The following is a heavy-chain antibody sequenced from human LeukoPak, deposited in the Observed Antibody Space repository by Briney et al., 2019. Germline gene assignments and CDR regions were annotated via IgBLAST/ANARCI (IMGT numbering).Heavy chain of an antibody. D-gene: IGHD6-13*01. Sequence: PGGSLRLSCGASGFTFRQYSMNWVRQAPGKGLEWVSSITSSSSEIHYADSVKGRFTISRDNTKNSLYLQMNSLRAEDTAVHYCARVYSSSWHFDYWGQGILVTVSS. J-gene: IGHJ4*02. CDR3: ARVYSSSWHFDY. CDR2: ITSSSSEI. V-gene: IGHV3-21*01. CDR1: GFTFRQYS.